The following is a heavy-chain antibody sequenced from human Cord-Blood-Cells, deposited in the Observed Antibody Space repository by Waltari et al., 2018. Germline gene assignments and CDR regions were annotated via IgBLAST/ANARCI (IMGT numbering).Heavy chain of an antibody. J-gene: IGHJ5*02. Sequence: QVQLVQSGAEVKKPGSSVKVSCTASGGTFSSYAISWVRQAPGQGLEWMGGIIPIFGTANYAQKFQGRVTITADESTSTAYMELSSLRSEDTAVYYCARDSRYCSSTSCYWFDPWGQGTLVTVSS. CDR2: IIPIFGTA. CDR3: ARDSRYCSSTSCYWFDP. D-gene: IGHD2-2*01. CDR1: GGTFSSYA. V-gene: IGHV1-69*12.